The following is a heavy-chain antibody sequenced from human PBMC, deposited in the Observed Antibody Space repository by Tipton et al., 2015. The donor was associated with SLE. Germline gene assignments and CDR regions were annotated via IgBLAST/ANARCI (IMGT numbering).Heavy chain of an antibody. Sequence: SLRLSCAASGFTFSSHSMIWVRQAPGKGLEWVSSISPSSGYIHYADSVKGRFTISRDNSKNTLYLQMNSLRTEDTAVYYCARSYYYYYYYMDVWGKGTTVTVSS. CDR1: GFTFSSHS. J-gene: IGHJ6*03. CDR2: ISPSSGYI. CDR3: ARSYYYYYYYMDV. V-gene: IGHV3-21*01.